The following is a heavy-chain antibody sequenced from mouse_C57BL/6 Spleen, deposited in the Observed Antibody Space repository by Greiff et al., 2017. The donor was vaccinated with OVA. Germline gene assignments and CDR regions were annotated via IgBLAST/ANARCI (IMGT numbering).Heavy chain of an antibody. CDR1: GYAFSSYW. Sequence: VQLVESGAELVKPGASVKISCKASGYAFSSYWMNWVKQRPGKGLEWIGQIYPGDGDTNYNGKFKGKATLTADKSSSTAYMQLRSLTSEDSAVYYCAGCYDYDGGLAYWGQGTLVTVSA. D-gene: IGHD2-4*01. V-gene: IGHV1-80*01. CDR3: AGCYDYDGGLAY. CDR2: IYPGDGDT. J-gene: IGHJ3*01.